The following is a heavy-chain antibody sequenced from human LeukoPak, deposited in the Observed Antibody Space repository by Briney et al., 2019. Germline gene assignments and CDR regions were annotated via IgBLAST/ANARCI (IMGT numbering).Heavy chain of an antibody. Sequence: GGSLRLSCAASGFTLSNACMSSVRPAPGKGLEWVGHIKGKTPGGTPDYAAPAQGRFTISRDDSKNTLFLQMNILKNEDTAVYYCPTGTWIQLWLADYWGQGTLVSVSS. D-gene: IGHD5-18*01. J-gene: IGHJ4*02. CDR3: PTGTWIQLWLADY. V-gene: IGHV3-15*01. CDR1: GFTLSNAC. CDR2: IKGKTPGGTP.